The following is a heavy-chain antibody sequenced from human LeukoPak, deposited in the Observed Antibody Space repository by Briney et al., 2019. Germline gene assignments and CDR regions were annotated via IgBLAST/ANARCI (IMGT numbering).Heavy chain of an antibody. V-gene: IGHV3-7*05. Sequence: GRSLRLSCAASGFTFSSYGMHWVRQAPGRGLEWVANINQDGREKYYVDSVKGRFTISRDNAKNSVYLQMNSLRAEDTAVYYCARGGGTGWLFAYWGQGTLVTVSS. CDR2: INQDGREK. D-gene: IGHD2-8*02. CDR1: GFTFSSYG. CDR3: ARGGGTGWLFAY. J-gene: IGHJ4*02.